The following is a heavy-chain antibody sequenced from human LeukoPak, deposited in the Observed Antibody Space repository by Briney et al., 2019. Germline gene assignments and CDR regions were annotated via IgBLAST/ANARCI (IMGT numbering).Heavy chain of an antibody. D-gene: IGHD3-9*01. CDR2: IRSKPNSYAT. V-gene: IGHV3-73*01. Sequence: GGSLRLSCAASGFTFSDSAMHWVRQASGKGLEWVGRIRSKPNSYATAYAASVKGRFTISRDDSKNMTYLQMNSLKTEDTAVYYCARLIDWKTAFDIWGQGTMVTVSS. CDR3: ARLIDWKTAFDI. CDR1: GFTFSDSA. J-gene: IGHJ3*02.